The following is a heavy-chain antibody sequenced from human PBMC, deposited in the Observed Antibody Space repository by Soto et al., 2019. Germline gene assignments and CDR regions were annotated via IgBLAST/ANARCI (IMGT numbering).Heavy chain of an antibody. CDR2: IWYDGSNK. J-gene: IGHJ4*02. CDR1: VFSFSNYD. V-gene: IGHV3-33*08. CDR3: TRDPYGGSRYYFDS. Sequence: PGGSLRLSGAASVFSFSNYDMHWVRQAPGKGLEWVAVIWYDGSNKYYADSVKGRFTISKDNSQNTLYLQMNSLRAEDTAVYYCTRDPYGGSRYYFDSWGQGTLVTVSS. D-gene: IGHD1-26*01.